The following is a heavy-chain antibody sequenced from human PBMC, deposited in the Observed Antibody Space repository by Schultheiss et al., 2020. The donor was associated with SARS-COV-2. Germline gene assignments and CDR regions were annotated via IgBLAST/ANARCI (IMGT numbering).Heavy chain of an antibody. V-gene: IGHV1-46*01. Sequence: ASVKVSCKASGYTFTSYGISWVRQAPGHGLEWMGIINPRGGSTRFAQKFQGRVTVTRDTSTSTVYMELRSLRSEDTAVYYCARDGGIAGYHWGQGTLVTVSS. D-gene: IGHD6-13*01. J-gene: IGHJ1*01. CDR3: ARDGGIAGYH. CDR2: INPRGGST. CDR1: GYTFTSYG.